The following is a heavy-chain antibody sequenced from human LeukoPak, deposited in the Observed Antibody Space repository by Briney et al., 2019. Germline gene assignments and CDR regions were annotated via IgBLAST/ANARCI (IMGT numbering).Heavy chain of an antibody. CDR2: IYYSGST. Sequence: PSETLSLTCTVSGGSISSYYWSWIRQPPGKGLEWIGYIYYSGSTNYNPSLKSRVTISVDTSKNQFSLKLSSVTAADTAVYYCARVAGTDFDYWGQGTLVTVSS. CDR1: GGSISSYY. CDR3: ARVAGTDFDY. D-gene: IGHD6-19*01. J-gene: IGHJ4*02. V-gene: IGHV4-59*01.